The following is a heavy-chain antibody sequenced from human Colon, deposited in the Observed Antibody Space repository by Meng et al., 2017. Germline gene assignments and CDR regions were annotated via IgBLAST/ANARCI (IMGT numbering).Heavy chain of an antibody. V-gene: IGHV4-61*08. CDR1: GGSVSSAGYQ. CDR3: ARDHMGSLDY. J-gene: IGHJ4*02. Sequence: QVALEESGPGLVRPSETLSLICSVSGGSVSSAGYQWSWIRQPPGKGLEWIGYASTIYNPSLKSRVTISVDTSKNQFSLRLTSVTAADTAVYYCARDHMGSLDYWGQGILVTVSS. CDR2: AST. D-gene: IGHD1-26*01.